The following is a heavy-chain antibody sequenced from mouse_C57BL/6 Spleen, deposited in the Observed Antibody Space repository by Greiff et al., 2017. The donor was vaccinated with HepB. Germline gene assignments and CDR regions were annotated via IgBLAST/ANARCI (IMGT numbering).Heavy chain of an antibody. CDR1: GYAFSSSW. J-gene: IGHJ3*01. CDR3: ASYGSSSAWFAY. Sequence: VKLMESGPELVKPGASVKISCKASGYAFSSSWMNWVKQRPGKGLGWIGRIYPGDGDTNYNGKFKGKATLTADKSSSTAYMQLSSLTSEDSAVYFCASYGSSSAWFAYWGQGTLVTVSA. CDR2: IYPGDGDT. D-gene: IGHD1-1*01. V-gene: IGHV1-82*01.